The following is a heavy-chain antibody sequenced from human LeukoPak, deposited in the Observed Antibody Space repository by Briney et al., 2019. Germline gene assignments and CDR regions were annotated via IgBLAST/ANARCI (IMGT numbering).Heavy chain of an antibody. J-gene: IGHJ3*02. CDR2: TSYDETNR. Sequence: GGSLRLSCAASGFTFSSHAMHWVRQAPGKGLEWVAVTSYDETNRFYADSVKGRFTISRDNSKNTLYLQMDSLRVEDTASYYCARRAVTGRAVAGFDIWGQGTMVTVSS. D-gene: IGHD1-1*01. V-gene: IGHV3-30-3*01. CDR1: GFTFSSHA. CDR3: ARRAVTGRAVAGFDI.